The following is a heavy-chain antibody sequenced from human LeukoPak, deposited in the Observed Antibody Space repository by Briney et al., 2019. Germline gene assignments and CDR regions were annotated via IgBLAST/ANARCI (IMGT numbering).Heavy chain of an antibody. CDR1: GFAFEIYA. CDR3: VKDGSGTYGPFDN. D-gene: IGHD3-10*01. J-gene: IGHJ4*02. CDR2: ITWNGGNI. V-gene: IGHV3-9*01. Sequence: GRSLRLSCKASGFAFEIYAMPWVRQAPGKGLEWVSGITWNGGNIDYADSVKGRFTISRDNDKNSLYLQMNSLRPEDTALYYCVKDGSGTYGPFDNWGLGTLVTVSS.